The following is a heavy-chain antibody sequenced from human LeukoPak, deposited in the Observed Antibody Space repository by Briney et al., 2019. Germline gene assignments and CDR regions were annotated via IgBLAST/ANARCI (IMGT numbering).Heavy chain of an antibody. CDR2: ISYDGSNK. CDR1: GFTFSSYA. V-gene: IGHV3-30*04. J-gene: IGHJ4*02. D-gene: IGHD2-21*02. CDR3: ARDKMAYCGGDCSYYFDY. Sequence: PGGSLRLSCAASGFTFSSYAMHWVRQAPGKGLEWVAVISYDGSNKYYADSVKGRFTISRDNSKNTLYLQMNSLRAEDTAVYYCARDKMAYCGGDCSYYFDYWGQGTLVTVSS.